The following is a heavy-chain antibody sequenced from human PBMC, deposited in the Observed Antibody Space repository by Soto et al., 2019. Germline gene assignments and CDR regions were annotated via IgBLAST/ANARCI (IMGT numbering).Heavy chain of an antibody. V-gene: IGHV3-7*01. D-gene: IGHD3-10*01. Sequence: GGSLRLSCAASGFTFSSYWMSWVRQAPGKGLEWVANIKQDGSEKYYVDSVKGRFTISRDNAKNSLYLQMNSLRAEDTAVYYCAGDGKGSVRGYYYYGMDVWGQGTTVTVSS. CDR1: GFTFSSYW. CDR2: IKQDGSEK. J-gene: IGHJ6*02. CDR3: AGDGKGSVRGYYYYGMDV.